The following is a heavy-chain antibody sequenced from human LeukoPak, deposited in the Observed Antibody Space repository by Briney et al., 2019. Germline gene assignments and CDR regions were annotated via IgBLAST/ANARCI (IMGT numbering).Heavy chain of an antibody. CDR3: AKYCSSTSCYGGLDY. CDR2: IWYDGSNK. CDR1: GFTFSSYG. J-gene: IGHJ4*02. Sequence: GXSLRLSCAASGFTFSSYGMHWVRQAPGKGLEWVAVIWYDGSNKYYADSVKGRFTISRDNSKNTLYLQMNSLRAEDTAVYYCAKYCSSTSCYGGLDYWGQGTLVTVSS. D-gene: IGHD2-2*01. V-gene: IGHV3-33*06.